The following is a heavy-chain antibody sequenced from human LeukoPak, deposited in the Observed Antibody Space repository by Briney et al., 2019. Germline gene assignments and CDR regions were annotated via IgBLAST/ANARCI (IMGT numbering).Heavy chain of an antibody. D-gene: IGHD1-26*01. CDR1: GFTFSSYS. Sequence: GGSLRLSCAASGFTFSSYSMNWVRQAPGKGLEWVSSISSSSSYIYYADSVKGRFTISRDNAKNSLYLRMNSLRAEDTAVYYCATTTARYFDYWGQGTLVTVSS. J-gene: IGHJ4*02. CDR3: ATTTARYFDY. V-gene: IGHV3-21*01. CDR2: ISSSSSYI.